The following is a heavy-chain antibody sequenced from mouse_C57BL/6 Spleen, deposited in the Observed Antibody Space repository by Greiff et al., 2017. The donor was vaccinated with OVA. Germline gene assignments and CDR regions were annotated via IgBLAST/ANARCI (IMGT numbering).Heavy chain of an antibody. CDR2: INPNNGGT. V-gene: IGHV1-26*01. D-gene: IGHD1-1*01. J-gene: IGHJ1*03. CDR3: AKGDYYGGPWYFDV. Sequence: EVQLQQSGPELVKPGASVKISCKASGYTFTDSYMNWVKQSHGKSLEWIGDINPNNGGTSYNQKFKGKATLTVDKSSSTAYMELRSLTSEDSAVYYCAKGDYYGGPWYFDVWGTGTTVTVSS. CDR1: GYTFTDSY.